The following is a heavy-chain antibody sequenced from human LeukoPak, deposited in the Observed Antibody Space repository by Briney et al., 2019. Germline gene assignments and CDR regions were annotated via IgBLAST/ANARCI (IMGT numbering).Heavy chain of an antibody. D-gene: IGHD6-19*01. V-gene: IGHV3-7*01. J-gene: IGHJ4*02. Sequence: PGGSLRLSCAASGFTFSSYWMSWVRQAPGKGLEWVANIKQDGSEKYYVDSVKGRFTISRDNAKNSLYLQMNSLRAEDTAVYYCARVGIAVADGDGFDYWGQGTLVTVSS. CDR1: GFTFSSYW. CDR2: IKQDGSEK. CDR3: ARVGIAVADGDGFDY.